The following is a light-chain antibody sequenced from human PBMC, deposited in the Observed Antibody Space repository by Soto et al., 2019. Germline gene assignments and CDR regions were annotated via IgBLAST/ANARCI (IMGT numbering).Light chain of an antibody. CDR2: EGS. J-gene: IGLJ3*02. CDR1: SSDVGSYHL. Sequence: QSALTQPASVSGSPGQSITISCTGTSSDVGSYHLVSWYQHHPGKAPKLMIYEGSKRPSGVSNRFSGSKSGNTASLTISGLQAEDEADYYCCSYAGSSTPVFGGGTKLTVL. V-gene: IGLV2-23*01. CDR3: CSYAGSSTPV.